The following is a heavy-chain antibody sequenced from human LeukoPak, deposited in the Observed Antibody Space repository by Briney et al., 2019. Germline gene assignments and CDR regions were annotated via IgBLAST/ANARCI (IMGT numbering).Heavy chain of an antibody. J-gene: IGHJ4*02. D-gene: IGHD3-22*01. CDR1: GGTFISYA. Sequence: ASVKVSCKASGGTFISYAISWVRQAPGQGLEWMGWINTNTGNPTYAQGFTGRFVFSLDTSVSTAYLQISSLKAEDTAVYYCARESYYYDSSGYYSPFFDYWGQGTLVTVSS. CDR3: ARESYYYDSSGYYSPFFDY. CDR2: INTNTGNP. V-gene: IGHV7-4-1*02.